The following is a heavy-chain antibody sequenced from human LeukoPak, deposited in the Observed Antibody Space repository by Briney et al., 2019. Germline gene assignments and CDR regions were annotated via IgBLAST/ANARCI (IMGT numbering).Heavy chain of an antibody. D-gene: IGHD6-19*01. CDR2: IIPILGIA. Sequence: ASVKVSCKASGGTFSSYAISWVRQAPGQGLEWMGRIIPILGIANYAQKFQGRVTITADKSTSTAYMELSSLRSEDTAVYYCARDPDLSRYSSGWYDVSKEFDYWGQGTLVTVSS. V-gene: IGHV1-69*04. J-gene: IGHJ4*02. CDR3: ARDPDLSRYSSGWYDVSKEFDY. CDR1: GGTFSSYA.